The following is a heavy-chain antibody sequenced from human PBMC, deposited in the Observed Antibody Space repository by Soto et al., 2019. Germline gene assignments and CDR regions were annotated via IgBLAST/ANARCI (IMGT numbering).Heavy chain of an antibody. J-gene: IGHJ5*02. D-gene: IGHD3-22*01. Sequence: GGDRRHSYRASGLTFRRSGMRGVRQVLDKGLEGLAVISYDRGNKYYADSVKGRFTISRDNSKNTLYLQMNSLRAEDTALYYCAKGRLSGYYLNWFDPWGQGT. V-gene: IGHV3-30*18. CDR1: GLTFRRSG. CDR2: ISYDRGNK. CDR3: AKGRLSGYYLNWFDP.